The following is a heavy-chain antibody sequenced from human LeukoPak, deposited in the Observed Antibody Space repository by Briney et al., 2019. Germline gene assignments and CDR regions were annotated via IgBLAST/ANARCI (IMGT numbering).Heavy chain of an antibody. CDR2: IIPIFGTA. CDR3: AICRGYSYGSIDY. J-gene: IGHJ4*02. D-gene: IGHD5-18*01. V-gene: IGHV1-69*06. Sequence: SVEVSCKASGGTFSSYAISWVRQAPGQGLEWMGGIIPIFGTANYAQKFQGRVTITADKSTSTAYMELSSLRSEDTAVYYCAICRGYSYGSIDYWGQGTLVTVSS. CDR1: GGTFSSYA.